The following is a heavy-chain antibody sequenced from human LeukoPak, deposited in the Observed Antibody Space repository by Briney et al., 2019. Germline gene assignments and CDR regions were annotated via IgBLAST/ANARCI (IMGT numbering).Heavy chain of an antibody. V-gene: IGHV3-7*01. J-gene: IGHJ4*02. Sequence: GGSLRLSCAASGFTFSSHWMTWIRQAPGKGLEWVASIKKDVGEKFYVDSVKGRFTISRDNAKNSLYLQMNSLRAEDTAVYYCARDQLVVVPAASSPFDYWGQGTLVTVSS. CDR1: GFTFSSHW. CDR2: IKKDVGEK. D-gene: IGHD2-2*01. CDR3: ARDQLVVVPAASSPFDY.